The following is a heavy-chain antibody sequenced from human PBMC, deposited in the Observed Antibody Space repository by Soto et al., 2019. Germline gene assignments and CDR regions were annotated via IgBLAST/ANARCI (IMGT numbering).Heavy chain of an antibody. CDR1: GFTFSSYA. CDR3: AKEGVTMVRGTPSPYGMDV. Sequence: LRLSCAASGFTFSSYAMSWVRQAPGKGLEWVSAISGSGGSTYYADSVKGRFTISRDNSKNTLYLQMNSLRAEDTAVYYCAKEGVTMVRGTPSPYGMDVWGQGTTVTVSS. V-gene: IGHV3-23*01. CDR2: ISGSGGST. J-gene: IGHJ6*02. D-gene: IGHD3-10*01.